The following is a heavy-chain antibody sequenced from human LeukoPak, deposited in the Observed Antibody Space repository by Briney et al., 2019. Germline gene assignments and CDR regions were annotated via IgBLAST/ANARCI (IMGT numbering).Heavy chain of an antibody. CDR3: ARGAPYCTNGVCYKNYYYIDV. CDR2: INPNSGGT. Sequence: GASVKVSCKASGYTFTGYYMHWVRQAPGQGLEWMGRINPNSGGTNYAQKFQGRVTMTRDTSISTAYMALSRPRSDDTAVYYCARGAPYCTNGVCYKNYYYIDVWGKGTTVTVS. CDR1: GYTFTGYY. D-gene: IGHD2-8*01. J-gene: IGHJ6*03. V-gene: IGHV1-2*06.